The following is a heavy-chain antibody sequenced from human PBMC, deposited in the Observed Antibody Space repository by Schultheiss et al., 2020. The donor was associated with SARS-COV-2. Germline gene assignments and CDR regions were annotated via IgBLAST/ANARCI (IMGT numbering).Heavy chain of an antibody. V-gene: IGHV1-18*01. Sequence: ASVKVSCKASGYTFTSYGVSWVRQAPGQGPEWMGWISPYTGDTVYEQKFQDRVTITADEATSTAYMELSSLRSEDTAVFYCARGTNGDYYSYGMDVWGQGTTVTVSS. CDR3: ARGTNGDYYSYGMDV. D-gene: IGHD2-2*01. J-gene: IGHJ6*02. CDR2: ISPYTGDT. CDR1: GYTFTSYG.